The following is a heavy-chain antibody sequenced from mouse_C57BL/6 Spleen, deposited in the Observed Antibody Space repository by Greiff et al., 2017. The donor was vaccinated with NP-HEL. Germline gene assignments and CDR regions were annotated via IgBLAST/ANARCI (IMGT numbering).Heavy chain of an antibody. D-gene: IGHD1-1*01. V-gene: IGHV5-9*01. CDR1: GFTFSSYT. CDR2: ISGGGGNT. Sequence: DVKLVESGGGLVKPGGSLKLSCAASGFTFSSYTMSWVRQTPEKRLEWVATISGGGGNTYYPDSVKGRFTISRDNAKNTLYLQMSSLRSEDTALYYCARQGAYYGSPWFAYWGQGTLVTVSA. J-gene: IGHJ3*01. CDR3: ARQGAYYGSPWFAY.